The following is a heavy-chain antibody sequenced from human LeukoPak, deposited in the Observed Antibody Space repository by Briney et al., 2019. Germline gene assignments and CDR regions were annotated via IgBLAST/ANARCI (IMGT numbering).Heavy chain of an antibody. CDR3: AKGRYYDSSGYPIDY. CDR2: IRYDGNIK. D-gene: IGHD3-22*01. V-gene: IGHV3-30*02. Sequence: GGSLRLSCAASGFIFDDYAMHWVRQAPGKELDWVAFIRYDGNIKDFADSVKGRFTISRDTSKNTLYLQMNSLRAEDTAIYYCAKGRYYDSSGYPIDYWGQGTLVTVSS. J-gene: IGHJ4*02. CDR1: GFIFDDYA.